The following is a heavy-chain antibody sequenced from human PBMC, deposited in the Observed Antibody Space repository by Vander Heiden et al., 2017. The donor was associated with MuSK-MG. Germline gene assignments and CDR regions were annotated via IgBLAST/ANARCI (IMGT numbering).Heavy chain of an antibody. V-gene: IGHV1-46*01. CDR3: ARDLSGDNRDY. CDR2: INPSGGST. J-gene: IGHJ4*02. D-gene: IGHD3-9*01. Sequence: QGLEWMGIINPSGGSTNYAQKFQGRVTMTRDTSTSTVYMELSSLRSEDTAVYYCARDLSGDNRDYWGQGTLVTVSS.